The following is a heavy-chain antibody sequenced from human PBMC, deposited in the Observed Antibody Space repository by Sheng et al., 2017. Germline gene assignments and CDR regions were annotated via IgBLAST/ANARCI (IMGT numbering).Heavy chain of an antibody. Sequence: QVQLVQSGAEVKKPGSSVKVSCKASGGTFSFYAISWVRQAPGQGLEWMGGIIPIFSTANYAQKFQGRVTITADKSTSTAYMELSSLRSEDTAVYYCARDILTDYKQAAYMDVWGQGTPVTVSS. CDR2: IIPIFSTA. J-gene: IGHJ6*03. CDR1: GGTFSFYA. CDR3: ARDILTDYKQAAYMDV. D-gene: IGHD2-15*01. V-gene: IGHV1-69*13.